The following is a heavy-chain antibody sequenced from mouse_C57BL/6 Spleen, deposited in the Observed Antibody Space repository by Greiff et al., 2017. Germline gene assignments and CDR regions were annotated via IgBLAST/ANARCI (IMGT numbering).Heavy chain of an antibody. V-gene: IGHV1-72*01. J-gene: IGHJ2*01. Sequence: VQLQQPGAELVKPGASVKLSCKASGYTFTSYWMHWVKQRPGRGLEWIGRIDPNSGGTKYNEKFKSKATLTVDKPSSTAYMQLSSLTSEDSAVSYCARGDYYGSSPYYFDYWGQGTTLTVSA. CDR2: IDPNSGGT. D-gene: IGHD1-1*01. CDR1: GYTFTSYW. CDR3: ARGDYYGSSPYYFDY.